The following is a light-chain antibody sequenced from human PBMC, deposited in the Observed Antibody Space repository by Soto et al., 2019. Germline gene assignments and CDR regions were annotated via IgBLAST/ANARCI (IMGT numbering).Light chain of an antibody. CDR2: RNN. CDR1: SSNIGSNY. J-gene: IGLJ1*01. CDR3: AAWDDSLSKV. Sequence: QSVLTQPPSASGTPGQRVTISCSGSSSNIGSNYVYWYQQLPGTAPKLLIYRNNQRPSGVPDRFSGSKSGTSASLAISGLQSEDEADYYCAAWDDSLSKVFGTGTKLTVL. V-gene: IGLV1-47*01.